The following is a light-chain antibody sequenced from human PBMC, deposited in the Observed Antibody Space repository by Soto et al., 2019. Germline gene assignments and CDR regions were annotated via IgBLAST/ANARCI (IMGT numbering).Light chain of an antibody. CDR2: DAS. V-gene: IGKV3-15*01. J-gene: IGKJ1*01. CDR1: QSVNNR. CDR3: QQYNNWPWT. Sequence: EIVMTQSPGTLSLSPGERVTLSCRASQSVNNRLVWYQRKPGQAPWLLIYDASTRATGVPGRFSASGSGTEFTLTISSLQSEDFAVYYCQQYNNWPWTFGQGTKVEIK.